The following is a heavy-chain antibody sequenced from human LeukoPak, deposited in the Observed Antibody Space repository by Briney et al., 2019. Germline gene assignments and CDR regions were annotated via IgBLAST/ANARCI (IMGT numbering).Heavy chain of an antibody. CDR2: ISAYNGYS. D-gene: IGHD4-23*01. CDR3: ARDKAVTTEVTQHFQH. Sequence: ASVKVSCKASGYTFTNYGFSWVRQAPGQGLEWMGWISAYNGYSDYAQKFQFRVTMTTDTSTSTAYMELRSLRSDDTAVYYCARDKAVTTEVTQHFQHWGQGTLVTVSS. J-gene: IGHJ1*01. V-gene: IGHV1-18*01. CDR1: GYTFTNYG.